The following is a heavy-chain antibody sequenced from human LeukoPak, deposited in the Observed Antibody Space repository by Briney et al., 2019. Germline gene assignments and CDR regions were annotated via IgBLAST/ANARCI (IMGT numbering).Heavy chain of an antibody. Sequence: GASVKVSCKASGYTFTSYDINWVRQATGQGLEWTGWMNPNSGNTGYAQKFQGRVTMTRNTSISTAYMELSSLRSEDTAVYYCASFGYSYGYDYGMDVWGQGTTVTVSS. V-gene: IGHV1-8*01. CDR1: GYTFTSYD. J-gene: IGHJ6*02. CDR3: ASFGYSYGYDYGMDV. D-gene: IGHD5-18*01. CDR2: MNPNSGNT.